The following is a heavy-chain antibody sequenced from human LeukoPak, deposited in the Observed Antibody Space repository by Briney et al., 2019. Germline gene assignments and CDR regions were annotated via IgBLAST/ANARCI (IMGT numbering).Heavy chain of an antibody. CDR3: ARVTPAVAGRGGFDP. J-gene: IGHJ5*02. V-gene: IGHV1-18*01. Sequence: ASVKVSCKASGYTFTSYGISWVRQAPGQGLEWMGWISAYNGNTNYALKLQGRVTMTTDTSTSTAYMELRSLRSDDTAVYYCARVTPAVAGRGGFDPWGQGTLVTVSS. D-gene: IGHD6-19*01. CDR1: GYTFTSYG. CDR2: ISAYNGNT.